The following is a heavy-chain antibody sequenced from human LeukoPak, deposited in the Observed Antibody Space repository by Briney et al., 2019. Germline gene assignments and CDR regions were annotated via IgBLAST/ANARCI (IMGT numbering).Heavy chain of an antibody. V-gene: IGHV4-39*01. Sequence: SETLSLTCTVSGGSISSYYWSWIRQPPGKGLEWIGSIYYSGSTYYNPSLKSRVTISVDTSKNQFSLKLSSVTAADTAVYYCARVPYYYDSSGYYLYHWFDPWGQGTLVTVSS. CDR2: IYYSGST. CDR1: GGSISSYY. J-gene: IGHJ5*02. CDR3: ARVPYYYDSSGYYLYHWFDP. D-gene: IGHD3-22*01.